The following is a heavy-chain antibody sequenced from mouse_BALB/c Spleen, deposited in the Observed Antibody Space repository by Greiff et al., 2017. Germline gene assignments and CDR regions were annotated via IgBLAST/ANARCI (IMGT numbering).Heavy chain of an antibody. D-gene: IGHD2-1*01. Sequence: VQLQESGAELMKPGASVKISCNATGYTFSSYWIEWVKQRPGHGLEWIGEILPGSGSTNYNAKFKGKATFTADTSSNTAYMQLSSLTSEDSAVYYCARGFYYGNPAWFAYGGQGTLVTVSA. CDR1: GYTFSSYW. CDR2: ILPGSGST. V-gene: IGHV1-9*01. CDR3: ARGFYYGNPAWFAY. J-gene: IGHJ3*01.